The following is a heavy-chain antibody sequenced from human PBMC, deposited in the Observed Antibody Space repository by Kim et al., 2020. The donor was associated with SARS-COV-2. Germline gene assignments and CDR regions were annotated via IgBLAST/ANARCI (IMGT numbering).Heavy chain of an antibody. V-gene: IGHV3-30*18. Sequence: GGSLRLSCAASGFTFSSYGMHWVRQAPGKGLEWVAVISYDGSNKYYADSVNGRFTISRDNSKNTLYLQMNSLRAEDTAVYYCAKDSEDMITFGGVIGHYYYYYGMDVWGQGTTVTVSS. CDR2: ISYDGSNK. D-gene: IGHD3-16*02. J-gene: IGHJ6*02. CDR1: GFTFSSYG. CDR3: AKDSEDMITFGGVIGHYYYYYGMDV.